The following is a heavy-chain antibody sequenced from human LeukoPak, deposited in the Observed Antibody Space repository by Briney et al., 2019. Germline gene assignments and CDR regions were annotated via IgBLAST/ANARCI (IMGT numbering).Heavy chain of an antibody. CDR1: GGSISSGSYY. Sequence: PSQTLSLTCTVSGGSISSGSYYWSWTRQPAGKGLEWIGRIYTSGSTNYNPSLKSRVTISVDTSKNQFSLKQSSVTAADMAVYYCARVGANYYYGMDVWGQGTTVTVSS. CDR2: IYTSGST. D-gene: IGHD1-26*01. J-gene: IGHJ6*02. V-gene: IGHV4-61*02. CDR3: ARVGANYYYGMDV.